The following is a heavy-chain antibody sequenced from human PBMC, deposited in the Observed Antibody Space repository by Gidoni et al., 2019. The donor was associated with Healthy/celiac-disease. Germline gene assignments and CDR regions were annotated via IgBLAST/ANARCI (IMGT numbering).Heavy chain of an antibody. J-gene: IGHJ4*02. Sequence: QVQLQQWGAGLLKPSGTLSLTCAVYGGSVRGSYWSWIRQPPGKGLEWIGEINHSGSTNYNPSLKSRVTISVDTSKNQFSLKLSSVTAADTAVYYCATTPTYYYDSSGQPFDYWGQGTLVTVSS. D-gene: IGHD3-22*01. CDR3: ATTPTYYYDSSGQPFDY. CDR2: INHSGST. CDR1: GGSVRGSY. V-gene: IGHV4-34*01.